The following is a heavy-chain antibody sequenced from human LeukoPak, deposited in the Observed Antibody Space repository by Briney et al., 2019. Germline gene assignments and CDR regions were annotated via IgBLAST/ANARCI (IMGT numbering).Heavy chain of an antibody. CDR3: AREEAPRTYYYGSGSHSYCYCGMDV. D-gene: IGHD3-10*01. CDR1: GYTFTSYG. Sequence: ASVKVSCKASGYTFTSYGISWVRQAPGQGLEWMGWISAYNGNTNYAQKLQGRVTMTIDTSTSTAYMELRSLRSDDTAVYYCAREEAPRTYYYGSGSHSYCYCGMDVWGQGTTVTVSS. CDR2: ISAYNGNT. J-gene: IGHJ6*02. V-gene: IGHV1-18*01.